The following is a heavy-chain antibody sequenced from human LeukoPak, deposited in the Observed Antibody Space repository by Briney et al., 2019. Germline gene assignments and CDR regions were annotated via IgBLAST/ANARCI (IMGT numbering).Heavy chain of an antibody. CDR2: IYYSGST. V-gene: IGHV4-59*08. CDR3: ARQGYSAYEILDY. J-gene: IGHJ4*02. Sequence: SETLSLTCTVSDGSISSYYWSWIRQPPGKGLEWIGYIYYSGSTNYNPSLNSRVTISVDTSKNQFSLKLSSVTAADTAVYYCARQGYSAYEILDYWGQGTLVTVSS. D-gene: IGHD5-12*01. CDR1: DGSISSYY.